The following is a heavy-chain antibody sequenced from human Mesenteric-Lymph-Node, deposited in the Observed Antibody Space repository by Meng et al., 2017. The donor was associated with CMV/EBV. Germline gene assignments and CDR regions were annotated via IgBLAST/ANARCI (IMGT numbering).Heavy chain of an antibody. CDR1: GFTFSSYS. V-gene: IGHV3-7*01. J-gene: IGHJ6*01. CDR3: ARISIFGVVTTSYYYYYGMDV. Sequence: GESLKISCAASGFTFSSYSMNWVRQAPGKGLEWVANIKQDGSEKYYVDSVKGRFTISRDNAKNSLYLQMNSLRAEDTAVYYCARISIFGVVTTSYYYYYGMDVWGKGPRSPSPQ. D-gene: IGHD3-3*01. CDR2: IKQDGSEK.